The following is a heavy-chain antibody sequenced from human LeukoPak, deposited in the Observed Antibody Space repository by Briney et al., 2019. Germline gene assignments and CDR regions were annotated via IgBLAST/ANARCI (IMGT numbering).Heavy chain of an antibody. D-gene: IGHD3-16*02. V-gene: IGHV4-34*01. J-gene: IGHJ4*02. CDR3: ARDRGYDYVWGSYRYPGHFDY. Sequence: SETLSLTCAVYGGSFSGYYWSWIRQPPGKGLEWIGEINHSGSTNYNPSLKSRVTISVDTSKNQFSLKLSSVTAADTAVYYCARDRGYDYVWGSYRYPGHFDYWGQGTLVTVSS. CDR2: INHSGST. CDR1: GGSFSGYY.